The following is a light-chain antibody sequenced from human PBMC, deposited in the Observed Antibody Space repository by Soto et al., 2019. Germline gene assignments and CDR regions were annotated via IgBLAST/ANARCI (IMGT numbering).Light chain of an antibody. CDR1: ISDVGGYNY. CDR2: EVD. CDR3: SSCTSSNTVV. Sequence: QSVLTQPASVSGSPGQSITISCTGTISDVGGYNYVSWYQQHPGKAPKLMIYEVDSRPSGVSSRFSGSKSGNTASLTISGLQAEDEADYYCSSCTSSNTVVFGGGTQLTVL. V-gene: IGLV2-14*01. J-gene: IGLJ2*01.